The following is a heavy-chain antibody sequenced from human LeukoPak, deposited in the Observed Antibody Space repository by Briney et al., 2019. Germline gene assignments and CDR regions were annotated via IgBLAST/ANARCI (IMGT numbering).Heavy chain of an antibody. J-gene: IGHJ4*02. Sequence: GGSLRLSCAASGFSVSNAWMSWVRQAPGKGLEWVDRIKSKTDGGTTDYAAPVKGRFSISRDDSENTLDLQMNSLKTEDTAVYYCTTASTVTYYFEHWGQGTLVTVSS. D-gene: IGHD4-17*01. CDR3: TTASTVTYYFEH. CDR2: IKSKTDGGTT. V-gene: IGHV3-15*01. CDR1: GFSVSNAW.